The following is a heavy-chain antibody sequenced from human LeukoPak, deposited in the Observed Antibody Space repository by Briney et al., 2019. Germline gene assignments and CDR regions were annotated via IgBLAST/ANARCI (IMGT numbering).Heavy chain of an antibody. Sequence: GGSLRLSCAASGFTFSSYGMHWVRQAPGKGLEWVAVISYDGSHKYYADSVKGRFTISRDNSKNTLYLQMNSLRAEDTAVYYCAKVGVVDYWGQGTLVTVSS. CDR3: AKVGVVDY. CDR1: GFTFSSYG. V-gene: IGHV3-30*18. J-gene: IGHJ4*02. CDR2: ISYDGSHK.